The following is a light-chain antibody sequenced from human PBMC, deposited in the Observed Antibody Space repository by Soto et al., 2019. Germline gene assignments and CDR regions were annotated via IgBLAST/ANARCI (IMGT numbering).Light chain of an antibody. CDR3: QQYDTYST. J-gene: IGKJ1*01. V-gene: IGKV1-5*01. CDR1: QSISTW. Sequence: DIQMTQSPSTLSASVGDRVTITCRASQSISTWLAWYHQKPGKTPNLLIYDASNLGSGVPSRFSGSGSGTEFTLTISSLRPDDFATYYCQQYDTYSTFGQGTKVDIK. CDR2: DAS.